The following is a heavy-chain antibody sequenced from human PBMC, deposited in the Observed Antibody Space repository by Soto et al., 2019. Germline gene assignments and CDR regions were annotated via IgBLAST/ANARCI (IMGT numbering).Heavy chain of an antibody. V-gene: IGHV1-69*01. CDR2: IIPIFGTA. Sequence: QVQLVQSGAEVQKPGSSVKVSCKASGGTFSSYAISWVRQAPGQGLEWMGGIIPIFGTANYAQKFQGRVTITADESTSTAYMELSSLRAEDTAVYYCACSHDPGTTIPAYWGQGTLVTVSS. CDR1: GGTFSSYA. J-gene: IGHJ4*02. D-gene: IGHD1-7*01. CDR3: ACSHDPGTTIPAY.